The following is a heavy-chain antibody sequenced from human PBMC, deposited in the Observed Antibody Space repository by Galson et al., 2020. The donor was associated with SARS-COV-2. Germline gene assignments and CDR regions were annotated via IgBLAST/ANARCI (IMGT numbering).Heavy chain of an antibody. CDR3: VKDRHCSSTSCPWDAFDI. D-gene: IGHD2-2*01. J-gene: IGHJ3*02. V-gene: IGHV3-64D*08. CDR1: GFTFSSYA. Sequence: GGSLRLSCSASGFTFSSYAMHWVRQAPGKGLEYVSAISSNGGSTYYADSVKGRFTISRDNSKNTLYLQMSSLRAEDTAVYYCVKDRHCSSTSCPWDAFDIWGQGTMVTVSS. CDR2: ISSNGGST.